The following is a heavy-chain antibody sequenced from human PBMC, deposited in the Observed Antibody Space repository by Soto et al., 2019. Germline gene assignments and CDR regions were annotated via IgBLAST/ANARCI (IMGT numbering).Heavy chain of an antibody. J-gene: IGHJ6*02. CDR3: ASRPVDLHYYGMDD. CDR2: VSGSGGST. V-gene: IGHV3-23*01. CDR1: GFTFGSFA. Sequence: EVQLLESGGGLVQPGGSLRLSCAASGFTFGSFAMSWVRQVPGRGLEWVSTVSGSGGSTFYADSVKGPFTISRDNSKTTLYPQMNSLRVEDTAVYYCASRPVDLHYYGMDDWGQGTTVTVSS. D-gene: IGHD5-12*01.